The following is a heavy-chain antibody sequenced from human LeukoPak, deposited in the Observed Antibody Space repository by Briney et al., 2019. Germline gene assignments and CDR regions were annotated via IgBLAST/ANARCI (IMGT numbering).Heavy chain of an antibody. CDR1: GGSISSTIYY. Sequence: SETLSLTCTVSGGSISSTIYYWGWIRQPPGKGLEWVGSIYYSGSTYYNPSLKSRVTISVDTSKNLFSLKLSSVTAADTAVYYCARQRGYCSGGSCYGRLFDPWGQGTLVTVSS. CDR2: IYYSGST. V-gene: IGHV4-39*01. J-gene: IGHJ5*02. CDR3: ARQRGYCSGGSCYGRLFDP. D-gene: IGHD2-15*01.